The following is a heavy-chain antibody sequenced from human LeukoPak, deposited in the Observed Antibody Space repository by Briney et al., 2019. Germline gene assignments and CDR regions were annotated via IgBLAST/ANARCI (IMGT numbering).Heavy chain of an antibody. J-gene: IGHJ5*02. CDR3: ARAPFNRITMVRGVIGWFDP. D-gene: IGHD3-10*01. Sequence: ASVKVSCKASGGTFSSYAISWVRQAPGQGLEWMGGIIPIFGAANYAQKFQGRVTITADESTSTAYMELSSLRSEDTAVYYCARAPFNRITMVRGVIGWFDPWGQGTLVTVSS. V-gene: IGHV1-69*13. CDR1: GGTFSSYA. CDR2: IIPIFGAA.